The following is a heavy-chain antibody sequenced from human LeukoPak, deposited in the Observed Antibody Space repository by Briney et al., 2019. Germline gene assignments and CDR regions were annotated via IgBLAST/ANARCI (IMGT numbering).Heavy chain of an antibody. Sequence: SETLSLTCTVSAGSISSYYWSWIRQPPGKGLEWIGYIYYSGSTNYNPSLKSRVTISVDTSKNQFSLKLSSVTAADTAVYYCASSGVRYSSSWYLVYWGQGTLVTVSS. D-gene: IGHD6-13*01. V-gene: IGHV4-59*01. J-gene: IGHJ4*02. CDR3: ASSGVRYSSSWYLVY. CDR2: IYYSGST. CDR1: AGSISSYY.